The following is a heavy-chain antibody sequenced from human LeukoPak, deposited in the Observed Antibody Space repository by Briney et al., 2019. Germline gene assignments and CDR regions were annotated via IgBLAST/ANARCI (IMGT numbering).Heavy chain of an antibody. CDR3: ARDRRPRWELPSDFDC. CDR2: IDAGNGKT. Sequence: GASVKVSCKASQYTFTDYAVHWVRQAPGQRLEWMGWIDAGNGKTKYSQSFQGRVTIIRDTSATTAYMELSSLTSEDTAVYYCARDRRPRWELPSDFDCWGQGTLVTVSS. V-gene: IGHV1-3*01. J-gene: IGHJ4*02. D-gene: IGHD1-26*01. CDR1: QYTFTDYA.